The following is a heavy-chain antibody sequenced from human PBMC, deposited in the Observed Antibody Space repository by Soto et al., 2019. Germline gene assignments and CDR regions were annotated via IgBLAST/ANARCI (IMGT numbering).Heavy chain of an antibody. CDR1: GFTFNNYG. CDR2: IWYDGSHE. CDR3: ARDRYSYDSRAYQGVDWYFDL. Sequence: GGSLRLSCAASGFTFNNYGMHWVRQAPGKGLEWVAVIWYDGSHESYADSVRGRFTVSRDNSKNTLYLQMNSLRAEDTAVYYCARDRYSYDSRAYQGVDWYFDLWGRGTLVTVSS. J-gene: IGHJ2*01. D-gene: IGHD3-22*01. V-gene: IGHV3-33*01.